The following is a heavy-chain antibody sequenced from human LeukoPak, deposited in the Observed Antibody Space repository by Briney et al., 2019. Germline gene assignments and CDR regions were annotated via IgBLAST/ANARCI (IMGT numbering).Heavy chain of an antibody. J-gene: IGHJ4*02. CDR1: GGSISSYY. Sequence: SETLSLTCTVSGGSISSYYWSWIRQPAGKGLEWIGRIYTSGSTNYNPSLKSRVTMSVDTSKNQFSLKLSSLTAADTAVYYCASQNCSGGSCYEIWGQGTLVTVSS. V-gene: IGHV4-4*07. CDR2: IYTSGST. CDR3: ASQNCSGGSCYEI. D-gene: IGHD2-15*01.